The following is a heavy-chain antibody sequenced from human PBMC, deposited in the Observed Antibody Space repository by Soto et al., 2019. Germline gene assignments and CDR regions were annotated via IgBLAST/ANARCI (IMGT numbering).Heavy chain of an antibody. CDR1: GYTFTNYG. Sequence: ASVKASCKAPGYTFTNYGINWARQAPGQGLEWMGWISAYTGNTNYAQKFQGRVTMTTDTSTSTAYMELRSLRSDDTAVYYCARSRQQWLVDSVDYWGQGTLVTSPQ. CDR2: ISAYTGNT. CDR3: ARSRQQWLVDSVDY. D-gene: IGHD6-19*01. V-gene: IGHV1-18*01. J-gene: IGHJ4*02.